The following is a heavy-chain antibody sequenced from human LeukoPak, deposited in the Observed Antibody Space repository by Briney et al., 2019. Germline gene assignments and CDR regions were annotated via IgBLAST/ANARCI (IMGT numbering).Heavy chain of an antibody. CDR1: GFSFSDSA. CDR3: TRHLGDDDYGDFNDY. V-gene: IGHV3-73*01. D-gene: IGHD4-17*01. J-gene: IGHJ4*02. Sequence: GGSLRLSCAASGFSFSDSALHWVRQASGKGLGWVGRIRSELSGYVTAYAASVKGRFTISRDDSKNTAYLQMNSLETEDTAVYYCTRHLGDDDYGDFNDYWGQGILVTVSS. CDR2: IRSELSGYVT.